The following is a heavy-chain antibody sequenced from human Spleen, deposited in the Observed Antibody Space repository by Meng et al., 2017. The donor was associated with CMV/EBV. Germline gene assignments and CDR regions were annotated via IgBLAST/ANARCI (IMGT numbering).Heavy chain of an antibody. J-gene: IGHJ4*02. CDR2: ISYDGSNK. D-gene: IGHD1-7*01. CDR1: GFTFSSYA. CDR3: ARSPISGSTVGPLGH. Sequence: GESLKISCAASGFTFSSYAMHWVRQAPGKGLEWVAVISYDGSNKYYADSVKGRFTISRDNAKNSLYLQMNSLRAEDTAIYYCARSPISGSTVGPLGHWGQGTLVTVSS. V-gene: IGHV3-30-3*01.